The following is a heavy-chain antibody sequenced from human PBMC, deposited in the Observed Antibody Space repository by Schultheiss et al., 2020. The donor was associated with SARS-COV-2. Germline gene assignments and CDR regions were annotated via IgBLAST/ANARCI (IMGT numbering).Heavy chain of an antibody. J-gene: IGHJ5*02. CDR2: INSDGSST. Sequence: GGSLRLSCAASGFTFDDYAMHWVRQAPGKGLVWVSRINSDGSSTSYADSVKGRFTISRDNSKNTLYLQMNSLRAEDTAVYYCARGSGEMATIEDPNWFDPWGQGTLVTVSS. CDR3: ARGSGEMATIEDPNWFDP. CDR1: GFTFDDYA. D-gene: IGHD5-24*01. V-gene: IGHV3-74*01.